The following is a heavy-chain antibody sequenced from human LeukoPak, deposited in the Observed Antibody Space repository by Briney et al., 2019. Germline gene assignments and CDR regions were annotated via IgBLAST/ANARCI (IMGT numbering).Heavy chain of an antibody. J-gene: IGHJ4*02. V-gene: IGHV4-59*01. D-gene: IGHD4-11*01. CDR2: IYYSGST. Sequence: PETLSLTCTVSGGSNSNSYWTWIQQPPGKGLQWIGYIYYSGSTSYNPSLKGRITISVDTSKNQFSLRLSSVTAADTAVYYCASGDDYSNYYFNYWGQGTLVTVSS. CDR1: GGSNSNSY. CDR3: ASGDDYSNYYFNY.